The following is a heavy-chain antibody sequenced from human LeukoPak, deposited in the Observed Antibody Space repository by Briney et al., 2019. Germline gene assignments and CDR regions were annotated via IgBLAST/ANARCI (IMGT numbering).Heavy chain of an antibody. V-gene: IGHV3-30*18. CDR1: GFTFSSYG. CDR2: ISYDGSNK. Sequence: GGSLRLSCVASGFTFSSYGMHWVRQAPGKGLEWVAVISYDGSNKYYADSVKGRFAISRDNSKNTLYLQMNSLRAEDTAVYYCAKDPYTYGSGSYFFDYWGQGTLVTVSS. J-gene: IGHJ4*02. D-gene: IGHD3-10*01. CDR3: AKDPYTYGSGSYFFDY.